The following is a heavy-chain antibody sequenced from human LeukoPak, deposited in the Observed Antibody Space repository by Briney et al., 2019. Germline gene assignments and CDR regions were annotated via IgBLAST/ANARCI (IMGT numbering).Heavy chain of an antibody. CDR1: GFTFSSYA. J-gene: IGHJ6*03. CDR2: ISGSGGST. CDR3: AKDQGYCSGGSCRYYYYYYMDV. D-gene: IGHD2-15*01. Sequence: GGSLRLSCAASGFTFSSYAMSWVRQAPGKGLEWVSAISGSGGSTYYADSVKGRFTISRDNSKNTLYLQMSSLRAEDTAVYYCAKDQGYCSGGSCRYYYYYYMDVWGKGTTVTVSS. V-gene: IGHV3-23*01.